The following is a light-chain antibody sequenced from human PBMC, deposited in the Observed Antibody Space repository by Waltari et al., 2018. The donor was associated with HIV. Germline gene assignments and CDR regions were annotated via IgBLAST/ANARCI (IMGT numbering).Light chain of an antibody. Sequence: AIQMTQSPSSLSASVGDRVTITCRANQDIRNDLGWYQQRPGKAPKLLIYAASNLQSGVPSRFSGSGSGTNFTLTVSGLQPEEFATYFCLQDHSFPFTFGPGTKLHVK. J-gene: IGKJ3*01. CDR2: AAS. CDR3: LQDHSFPFT. V-gene: IGKV1-6*02. CDR1: QDIRND.